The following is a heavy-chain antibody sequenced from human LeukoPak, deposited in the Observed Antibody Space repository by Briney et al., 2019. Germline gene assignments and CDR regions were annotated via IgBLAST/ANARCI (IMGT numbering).Heavy chain of an antibody. CDR3: ARHEPSSFYYESRGNWFDP. V-gene: IGHV4-39*01. D-gene: IGHD3-22*01. Sequence: PSETLSLICTVSGDSITRRSYFWAWIRQRPGKGLDRIGSVYYNGNTYYNPSLKSRVTISVDTSDNQVSLTITSVTAADTAMYYCARHEPSSFYYESRGNWFDPWGQGAPVTVSS. CDR2: VYYNGNT. CDR1: GDSITRRSYF. J-gene: IGHJ5*02.